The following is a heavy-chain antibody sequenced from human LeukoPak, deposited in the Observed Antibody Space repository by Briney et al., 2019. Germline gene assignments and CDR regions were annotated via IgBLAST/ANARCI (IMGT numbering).Heavy chain of an antibody. CDR3: ARDRESSSKGHFDY. CDR2: MSYDGTNI. CDR1: GFTFSSYG. D-gene: IGHD2-15*01. Sequence: GGSLRLSCAASGFTFSSYGMHWVRQAPGKGLEWVAVMSYDGTNIFYSDSVKGRFTISRDNSKNTLFLQMNSLRAEDTAVYYCARDRESSSKGHFDYWGQGTLVTVSS. V-gene: IGHV3-30*03. J-gene: IGHJ4*02.